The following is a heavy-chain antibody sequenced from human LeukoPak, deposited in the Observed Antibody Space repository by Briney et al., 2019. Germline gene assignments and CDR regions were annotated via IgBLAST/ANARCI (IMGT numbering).Heavy chain of an antibody. D-gene: IGHD5-24*01. CDR1: GASISDYY. V-gene: IGHV4-4*07. CDR2: IYATET. CDR3: ARHQGWLQWEY. Sequence: SETLSLTCNVSGASISDYYWSWIRQSAGKGLEWIGRIYATETDFNPSLKSRLTMSIDTSKNQFSLKLRSVTAADTGVYYCARHQGWLQWEYWGQGTLITVSS. J-gene: IGHJ4*02.